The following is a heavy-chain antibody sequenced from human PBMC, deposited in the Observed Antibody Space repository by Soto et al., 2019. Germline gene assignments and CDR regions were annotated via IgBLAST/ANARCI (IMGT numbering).Heavy chain of an antibody. CDR3: ARGGQIQYSSSSYYYYYGMDV. CDR2: TYYRSKWYN. J-gene: IGHJ6*02. V-gene: IGHV6-1*01. D-gene: IGHD6-6*01. Sequence: WVRQAPGQRLEWLGRTYYRSKWYNDYAVSVKSRITINPDTSKNQFSLQLNSVTPEDTAVYYCARGGQIQYSSSSYYYYYGMDVWGQGTTVTVSS.